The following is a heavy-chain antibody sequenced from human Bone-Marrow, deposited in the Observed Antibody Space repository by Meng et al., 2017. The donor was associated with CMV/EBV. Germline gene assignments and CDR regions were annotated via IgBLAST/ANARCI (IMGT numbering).Heavy chain of an antibody. CDR1: AYTFTGYV. J-gene: IGHJ5*02. CDR2: LNHTTGGT. V-gene: IGHV1-2*02. CDR3: ARDRAGAWFDP. D-gene: IGHD1-26*01. Sequence: CKDSAYTFTGYVMHWVRQGPGQGLEWMGWLNHTTGGTNYAQKFQGRFTMTRDTSISTAYMELSRLRSDDTATYYCARDRAGAWFDPWGQGTLVTVSS.